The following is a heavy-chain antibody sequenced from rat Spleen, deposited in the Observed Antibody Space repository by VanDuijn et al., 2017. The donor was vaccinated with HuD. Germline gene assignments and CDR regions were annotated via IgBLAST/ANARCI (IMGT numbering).Heavy chain of an antibody. J-gene: IGHJ3*01. Sequence: EVQLVETGGDLVQPGRSLKLSCVASGFTFSAYWMYWIRQAPGKGLEWVSSIYTDGSSTYYPDSVKGRFTISRDNAENTVYLQMNSLKSEDTATYYCAKDHYGGYPFAYWGQGTLVTVSS. CDR2: IYTDGSST. CDR3: AKDHYGGYPFAY. CDR1: GFTFSAYW. V-gene: IGHV5-58*01. D-gene: IGHD1-11*01.